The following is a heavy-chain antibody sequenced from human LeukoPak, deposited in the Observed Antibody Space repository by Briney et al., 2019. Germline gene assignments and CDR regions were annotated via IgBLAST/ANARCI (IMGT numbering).Heavy chain of an antibody. CDR2: IRSKAYGGTT. CDR3: TRGTYDSSGYHAFDI. D-gene: IGHD3-22*01. V-gene: IGHV3-49*03. CDR1: GFTFSSYA. Sequence: GGSLRLSCAASGFTFSSYAMSWFRQAPGKGLEWVGFIRSKAYGGTTEYAASVKGRFTISRDDSKSIAYLQMNSLKTEDTAVYYCTRGTYDSSGYHAFDIWGQGTMVTVSS. J-gene: IGHJ3*02.